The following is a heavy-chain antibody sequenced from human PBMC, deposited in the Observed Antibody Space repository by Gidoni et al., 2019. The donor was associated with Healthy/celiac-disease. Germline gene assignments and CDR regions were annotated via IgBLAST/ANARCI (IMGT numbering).Heavy chain of an antibody. D-gene: IGHD4-4*01. CDR1: GFTFSSYA. CDR3: ARDFSGYSNSYDY. Sequence: QVQLVESGGGVVQPGRSLRLSCAASGFTFSSYAMHWVRQAPGKGLEWVAVISYDGSNKYYADSVKGRFTISRDNSKNTLYLQMNSLGAEDTAVYYCARDFSGYSNSYDYWGQGTLVTVSS. CDR2: ISYDGSNK. J-gene: IGHJ4*02. V-gene: IGHV3-30*01.